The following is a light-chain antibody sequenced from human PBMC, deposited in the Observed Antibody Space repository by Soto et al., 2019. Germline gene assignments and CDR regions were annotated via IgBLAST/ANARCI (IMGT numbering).Light chain of an antibody. J-gene: IGLJ1*01. V-gene: IGLV2-14*03. CDR2: DVS. Sequence: QSALTHPPSVSVSPGQSITISCTGTSNDVGGYNFVSWYQQHPGKAPKLIIYDVSNRPSGVSNRFSDSKSGNTASLTISGLQAEDEADYYCSSYTPSATPFVFGTGTKVTVL. CDR1: SNDVGGYNF. CDR3: SSYTPSATPFV.